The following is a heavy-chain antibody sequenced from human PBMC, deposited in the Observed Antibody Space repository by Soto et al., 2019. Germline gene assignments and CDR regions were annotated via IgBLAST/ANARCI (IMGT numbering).Heavy chain of an antibody. CDR1: GGSFSGYY. CDR3: ARGPRDYDYIWGSYRYTGNYFDY. CDR2: INHSGST. Sequence: SETLSLTCAVYGGSFSGYYWSWIRQPPGKGLEWIGEINHSGSTNYNPSLKSRVTISVDTSKNQFSLKLSSVTAADTAVYYCARGPRDYDYIWGSYRYTGNYFDYWGQGTLVTVS. V-gene: IGHV4-34*01. D-gene: IGHD3-16*02. J-gene: IGHJ4*02.